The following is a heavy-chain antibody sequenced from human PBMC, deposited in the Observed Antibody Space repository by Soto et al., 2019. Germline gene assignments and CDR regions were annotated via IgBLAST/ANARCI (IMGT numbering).Heavy chain of an antibody. J-gene: IGHJ5*02. CDR3: AKDAVAGNWDYDWFDP. CDR2: IGGSET. D-gene: IGHD6-19*01. Sequence: EVQLLESGGGLVQPGGSLRLSCAASGFTFSIYAMNWVRQAPGKGLEWVSTIGGSETYYADSVTGRFTISSDNSKSAVVRQTNILSVDSTVIYYGAKDAVAGNWDYDWFDPGGQGTLITVSS. V-gene: IGHV3-23*01. CDR1: GFTFSIYA.